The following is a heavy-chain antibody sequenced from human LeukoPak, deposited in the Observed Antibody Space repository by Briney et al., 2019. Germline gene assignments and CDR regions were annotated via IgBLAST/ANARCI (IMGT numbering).Heavy chain of an antibody. CDR2: IDWDDDK. V-gene: IGHV2-70*11. J-gene: IGHJ4*02. Sequence: SGPALVKPTQTLTLTCTFSGFSLSTSGMCVSWIRQPPGKALEWLERIDWDDDKYYSTSLKTRLTISKDTSKNQVVLTMTNMDPVDTATYYCARSPYGDYGLYYFDYWGQGTLVTVSS. CDR3: ARSPYGDYGLYYFDY. D-gene: IGHD4-17*01. CDR1: GFSLSTSGMC.